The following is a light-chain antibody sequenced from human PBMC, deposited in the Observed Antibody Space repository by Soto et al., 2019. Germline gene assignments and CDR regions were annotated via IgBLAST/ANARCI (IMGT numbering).Light chain of an antibody. V-gene: IGLV1-36*01. CDR3: AAWEDSLNGPV. J-gene: IGLJ1*01. CDR2: YDD. CDR1: SSNIGNNA. Sequence: QSVLTQPPSVSEAPRQRVTISCSGSSSNIGNNAVNWYQQLPGKAPKLLIYYDDLLPSGVSDRFSGSKSGTSASLAISGLQSEDEADYYCAAWEDSLNGPVFGTGTKVTVL.